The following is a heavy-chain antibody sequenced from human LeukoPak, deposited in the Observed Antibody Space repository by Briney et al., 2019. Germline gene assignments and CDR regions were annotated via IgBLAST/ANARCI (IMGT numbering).Heavy chain of an antibody. CDR1: GFTFSIYA. V-gene: IGHV3-64*01. Sequence: GGSLRLSCAASGFTFSIYAMHWVRQDPGKGLEHVSGISYNGSQTYYGNSVKDRFTISRDNAKNTVYLQMASLRVDDMAVYYCVRDRGGSGWYYFDYWGQGILVTVSS. CDR3: VRDRGGSGWYYFDY. CDR2: ISYNGSQT. J-gene: IGHJ4*02. D-gene: IGHD6-19*01.